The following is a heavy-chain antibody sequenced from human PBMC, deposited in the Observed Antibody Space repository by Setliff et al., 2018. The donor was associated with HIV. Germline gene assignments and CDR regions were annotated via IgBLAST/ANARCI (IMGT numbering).Heavy chain of an antibody. Sequence: ASVKVSCKASGYTFTGYHMHWVRQAPGQGLEWMGWINPHSGGTKYAQKFQGRVNMTRDTSISAAYMELSRLRSDDTAVYYCARVDCSSTRCYAFDIWGQGTMVTVSS. V-gene: IGHV1-2*02. D-gene: IGHD2-2*01. CDR1: GYTFTGYH. CDR2: INPHSGGT. J-gene: IGHJ3*02. CDR3: ARVDCSSTRCYAFDI.